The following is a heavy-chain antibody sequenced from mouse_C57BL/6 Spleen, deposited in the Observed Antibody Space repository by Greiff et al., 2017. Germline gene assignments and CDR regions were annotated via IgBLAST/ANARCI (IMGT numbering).Heavy chain of an antibody. D-gene: IGHD2-3*01. V-gene: IGHV3-5*01. CDR2: IYYSGTI. Sequence: EVQLQQSGPGLVKPSQTVFLTCTVTGISITTGNYRWSWIRQFPGNKLEWIGYIYYSGTITYNPSLTSRTTITRDTPKNQFFLEMNSLTAEDTATYYCARGWLRGAMDYWGQGTSVTVSS. CDR1: GISITTGNYR. J-gene: IGHJ4*01. CDR3: ARGWLRGAMDY.